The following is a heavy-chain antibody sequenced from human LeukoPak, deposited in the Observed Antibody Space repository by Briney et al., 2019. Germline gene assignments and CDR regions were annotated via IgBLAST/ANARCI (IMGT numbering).Heavy chain of an antibody. D-gene: IGHD5-12*01. J-gene: IGHJ6*03. CDR3: ARDSGGYDADYYYYYMDV. Sequence: PSETLSPTCTVSGCSISSGSYYWNWIRQPAGKGLEGIGRSYISGSTNYNPSLKSRVTISVDTSKNQFSLKLSSVTAADTAVYYCARDSGGYDADYYYYYMDVWGKGTTVTISS. CDR2: SYISGST. V-gene: IGHV4-61*02. CDR1: GCSISSGSYY.